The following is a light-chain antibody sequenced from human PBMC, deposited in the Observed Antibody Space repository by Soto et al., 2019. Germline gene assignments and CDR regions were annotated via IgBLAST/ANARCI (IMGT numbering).Light chain of an antibody. J-gene: IGLJ1*01. CDR1: SNDVGGYNY. CDR2: EVS. CDR3: SYYTSATIL. Sequence: QSALTQPASVSGSPGQSITISCTGTSNDVGGYNYVSWYQQHPGKAPKVIIYEVSNRPSGVSNRFSGSKSGNTASLTISGLQAEDEADYYCSYYTSATILFGNGTKVTVL. V-gene: IGLV2-14*01.